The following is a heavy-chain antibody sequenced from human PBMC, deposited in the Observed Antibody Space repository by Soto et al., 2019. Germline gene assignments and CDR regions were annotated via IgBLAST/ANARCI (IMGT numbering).Heavy chain of an antibody. CDR2: IIPIFGTA. CDR3: ERYGSGSPLHWLDP. J-gene: IGHJ5*02. V-gene: IGHV1-69*01. Sequence: QVQLVQSGAEVKKPGSSVKVSCKASGGTFSSYAISWVRQAPGQGLEWMGGIIPIFGTANYAQKFQGRVTITADESTGTGCMELSSLRSEDTAVYYCERYGSGSPLHWLDPWGQGTLVTVSS. CDR1: GGTFSSYA. D-gene: IGHD3-10*01.